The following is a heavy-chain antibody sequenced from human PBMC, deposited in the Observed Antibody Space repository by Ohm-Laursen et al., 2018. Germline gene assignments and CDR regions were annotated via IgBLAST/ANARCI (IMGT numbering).Heavy chain of an antibody. D-gene: IGHD5-24*01. J-gene: IGHJ4*02. V-gene: IGHV4-34*01. CDR1: GGSFSGYY. Sequence: SQTLSLTCAVYGGSFSGYYWSWIRQPPGKGLEWIGEINHSGSTNYNPSLKGRVTISVDTSKNQFSLKLSSVTAADTAVYYCARAHENGYKRKKNYFDYWGQGTLVTVSS. CDR2: INHSGST. CDR3: ARAHENGYKRKKNYFDY.